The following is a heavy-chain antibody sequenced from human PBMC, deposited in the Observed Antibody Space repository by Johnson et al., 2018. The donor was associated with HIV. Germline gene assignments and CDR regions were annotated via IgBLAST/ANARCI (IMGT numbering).Heavy chain of an antibody. D-gene: IGHD4-17*01. V-gene: IGHV3-33*08. J-gene: IGHJ3*01. CDR2: ISFDGNLK. Sequence: QVQLVESGGGLIQPGGSLRLSCAASGFTLSNYGIHWVRQAPGKRPEWVAVISFDGNLKKYADSVKGRFTISRDNSKNTLYLQMTSLRVEDTAVYYCARDATPWGRDYVGYAFDLWGQGIKVTVSS. CDR1: GFTLSNYG. CDR3: ARDATPWGRDYVGYAFDL.